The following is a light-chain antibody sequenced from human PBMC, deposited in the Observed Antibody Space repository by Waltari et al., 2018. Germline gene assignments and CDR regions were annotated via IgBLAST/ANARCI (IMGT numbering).Light chain of an antibody. CDR3: QQSYSTQIT. CDR2: AAS. CDR1: PSISSY. Sequence: DIQMTQSPSSLSASVGDRVTITCRASPSISSYLNWYQQKPGKAPKLLIYAASSLQSGVPSRFSGSGSGTDFTLTISSLQPEDFATYYCQQSYSTQITFGQGTRLEIK. V-gene: IGKV1-39*01. J-gene: IGKJ5*01.